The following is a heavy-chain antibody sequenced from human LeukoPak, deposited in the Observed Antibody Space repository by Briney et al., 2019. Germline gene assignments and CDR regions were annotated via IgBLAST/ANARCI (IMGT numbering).Heavy chain of an antibody. D-gene: IGHD2-2*01. J-gene: IGHJ5*02. CDR1: GYSISSGYY. CDR3: ARSYHSPFDP. V-gene: IGHV4-38-2*02. CDR2: IYHSGST. Sequence: SETLSLTCTVSGYSISSGYYWGWIRQPPGKGLEWIGSIYHSGSTYYNPSPKSRVTISVDTSKNQFSLKLSSVTAADTAVYYCARSYHSPFDPWGQGTLVTVSS.